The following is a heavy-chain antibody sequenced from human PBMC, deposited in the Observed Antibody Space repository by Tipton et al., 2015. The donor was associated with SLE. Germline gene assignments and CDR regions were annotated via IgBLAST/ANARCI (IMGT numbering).Heavy chain of an antibody. CDR3: ARDVMGRTTTDRGTYQYYYYMDF. CDR1: GASITSDY. CDR2: FYYGSGIT. J-gene: IGHJ6*03. V-gene: IGHV4-4*07. Sequence: TLSLTCTVSGASITSDYWSWIRQPAGQGLEWIGRFYYGSGITNSNPSLKSRVSMSVDTAKNQFSLTVTSVTAADTAVYYCARDVMGRTTTDRGTYQYYYYMDFWGKGTTVTVSS. D-gene: IGHD3-10*01.